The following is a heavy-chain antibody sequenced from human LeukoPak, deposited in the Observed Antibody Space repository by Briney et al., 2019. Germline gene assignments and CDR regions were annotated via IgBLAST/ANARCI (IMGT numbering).Heavy chain of an antibody. Sequence: SETLSLTCAVSGASITSSYWWSWARQPPGKGLEWTGEIHDSGTTNYKPSLKSRVTMSLDKSNNQISLELTSVTAADTAVYYCATYFYGDYATDYFDFWGQGTLVTFSS. CDR1: GASITSSYW. V-gene: IGHV4-4*02. CDR3: ATYFYGDYATDYFDF. D-gene: IGHD4-17*01. CDR2: IHDSGTT. J-gene: IGHJ4*02.